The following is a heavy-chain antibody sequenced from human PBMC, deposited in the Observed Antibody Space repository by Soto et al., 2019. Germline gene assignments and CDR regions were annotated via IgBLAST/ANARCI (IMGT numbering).Heavy chain of an antibody. CDR2: IKSKTDAGTT. Sequence: EVQLVESGGGLVKPGGSLRLSCAASGFTFSKAWMTWVRQAPGKGLEWVGRIKSKTDAGTTDYAAPVKGRFSISRDDSKTTLYLQMNTLKTADTGVYSCTTEGPWLRYFPYSGHWGQGMLVPVSS. CDR3: TTEGPWLRYFPYSGH. CDR1: GFTFSKAW. D-gene: IGHD3-9*01. V-gene: IGHV3-15*01. J-gene: IGHJ4*02.